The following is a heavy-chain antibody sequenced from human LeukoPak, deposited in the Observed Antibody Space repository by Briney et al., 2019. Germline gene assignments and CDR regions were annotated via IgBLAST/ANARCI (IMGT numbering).Heavy chain of an antibody. CDR2: IYYTGST. J-gene: IGHJ4*02. CDR1: RGSISSLY. CDR3: ARGRGYSYGSPLDY. V-gene: IGHV4-59*11. D-gene: IGHD5-18*01. Sequence: PSETLSLTCTVSRGSISSLYWSWIRQPPGKGLEWIGNIYYTGSTNDNPSLKSRVTISVDTSKNQFSLKLSSVTAADTAVYYCARGRGYSYGSPLDYWGQGSLVTVSS.